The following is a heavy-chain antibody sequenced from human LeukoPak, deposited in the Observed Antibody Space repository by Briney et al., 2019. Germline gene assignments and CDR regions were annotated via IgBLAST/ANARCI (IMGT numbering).Heavy chain of an antibody. V-gene: IGHV1-2*06. J-gene: IGHJ4*02. CDR2: INPNSGGT. CDR1: GGTFSSYA. D-gene: IGHD5-18*01. CDR3: ARSIQLWQRGAFDY. Sequence: ASVKVSCKASGGTFSSYAISWVRQAPGQGLEWMGRINPNSGGTNYAQKFQGRVTMTRDTSISTAYMELSRLRSDDTAVYYCARSIQLWQRGAFDYWGQGTVVTVSS.